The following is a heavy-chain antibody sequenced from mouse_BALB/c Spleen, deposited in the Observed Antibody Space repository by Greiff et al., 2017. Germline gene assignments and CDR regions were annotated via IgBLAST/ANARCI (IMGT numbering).Heavy chain of an antibody. CDR2: IDPSDSYT. D-gene: IGHD3-2*01. Sequence: QVQLQQPGAELVKPGASVKMSCKASGYTFTSYWMHWVKQRPGQGLEWIGVIDPSDSYTSYNQKFKGKATLTVDTSSSTAYMQLSSLTSEDSAVYYCTRSPDSSCYYIDYWGQGTTLTVSS. J-gene: IGHJ2*01. CDR3: TRSPDSSCYYIDY. V-gene: IGHV1S127*01. CDR1: GYTFTSYW.